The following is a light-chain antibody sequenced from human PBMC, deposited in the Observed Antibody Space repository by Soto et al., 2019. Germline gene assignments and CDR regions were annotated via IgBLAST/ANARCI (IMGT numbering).Light chain of an antibody. Sequence: DIQVTQSPSSLSAFVGDRVTITCRTSQTISNNLNWYQQQPGKAPNLLIYGASSLQSGVPSRFSGSGSGTDFTLTISSLHPEDFATYFCQQSSSVPLTFGQGPKV. CDR1: QTISNN. CDR2: GAS. J-gene: IGKJ1*01. V-gene: IGKV1-39*01. CDR3: QQSSSVPLT.